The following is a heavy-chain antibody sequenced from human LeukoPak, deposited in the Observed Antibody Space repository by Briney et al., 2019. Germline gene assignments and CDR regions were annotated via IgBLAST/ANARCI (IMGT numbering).Heavy chain of an antibody. J-gene: IGHJ1*01. Sequence: ETLSLTCAVSGGSISSSNWWSWVRQAPGKGLEWVSTISSSRSSYIYYADSVKGRFTISRDNAKNSLYLQMNSLRAEDTAVYYCARDPPSFQYWGQGTLVTVSA. CDR3: ARDPPSFQY. V-gene: IGHV3-21*01. CDR1: GGSISSSN. CDR2: ISSSRSSYI.